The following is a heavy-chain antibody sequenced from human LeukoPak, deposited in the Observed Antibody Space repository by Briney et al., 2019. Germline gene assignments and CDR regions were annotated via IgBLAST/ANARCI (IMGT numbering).Heavy chain of an antibody. D-gene: IGHD6-6*01. J-gene: IGHJ3*02. V-gene: IGHV1-8*03. CDR2: MNPNSGNT. Sequence: ASVKVSCKASGYTFTSYDINWVRQATGQGLEWMGWMNPNSGNTGYAQKFQGRVTITRNTSISTAYMELSSLRSEDTAVCYCARGPEYSSFYDAFDIWGQGTMVTVSS. CDR1: GYTFTSYD. CDR3: ARGPEYSSFYDAFDI.